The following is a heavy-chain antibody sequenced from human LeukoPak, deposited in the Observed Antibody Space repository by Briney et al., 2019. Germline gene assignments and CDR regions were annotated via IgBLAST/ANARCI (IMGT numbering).Heavy chain of an antibody. CDR1: GFTFSNYA. CDR2: ISYDGSNT. Sequence: PGRSLRLSCAASGFTFSNYAMHWVRQAPGKGLEWVAVISYDGSNTYYADSVKGRFTISRDNSKNTLYLQMNSLRAEDTAVYYCAKGRMVRGVIITGAYYFDYWGQGTLVTVSS. CDR3: AKGRMVRGVIITGAYYFDY. D-gene: IGHD3-10*01. V-gene: IGHV3-30-3*01. J-gene: IGHJ4*02.